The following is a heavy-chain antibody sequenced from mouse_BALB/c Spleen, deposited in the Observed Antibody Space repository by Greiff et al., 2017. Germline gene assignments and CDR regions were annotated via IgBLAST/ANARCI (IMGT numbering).Heavy chain of an antibody. V-gene: IGHV1-4*01. Sequence: QVQLKESGAELARPGASVKMSCKASGYTFTSYTMHWVKQRPGQGLEWIGYINPSSGYTNYNQKFKDKATLTADKSSSTAYMQLSSLTSEDSAVYYCARRYYGSSYYAMDYWGQGTSVTVSS. CDR2: INPSSGYT. CDR1: GYTFTSYT. D-gene: IGHD1-1*01. CDR3: ARRYYGSSYYAMDY. J-gene: IGHJ4*01.